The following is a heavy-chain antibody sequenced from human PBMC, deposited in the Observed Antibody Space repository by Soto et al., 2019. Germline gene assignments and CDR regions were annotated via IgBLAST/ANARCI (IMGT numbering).Heavy chain of an antibody. CDR2: IYYTGST. CDR3: ARVDSSGSYFDY. CDR1: GGSIGSYY. V-gene: IGHV4-59*01. Sequence: SETLSLTCTVSGGSIGSYYWSWIRQPPGKGLEWIAYIYYTGSTNYNPSLKGRVTLSADTSKNQFSLKLISVTAADTAMYYCARVDSSGSYFDYWGQGTLVTVSS. D-gene: IGHD3-22*01. J-gene: IGHJ4*02.